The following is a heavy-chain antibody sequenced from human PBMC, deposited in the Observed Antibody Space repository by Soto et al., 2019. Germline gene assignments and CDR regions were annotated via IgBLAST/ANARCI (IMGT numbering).Heavy chain of an antibody. V-gene: IGHV3-23*01. Sequence: DVQLLESGGGLVQPGGSLRLSCAASGFTFNNYAINWVRQSPGKGLEWVAVISGSAGSTYYADSVKGRFTITRDNSKNPLYLQMGSLEAEDTAVYYCAKAGGAAGTVDYFDYWGQGTLVTVSS. CDR1: GFTFNNYA. J-gene: IGHJ4*02. CDR3: AKAGGAAGTVDYFDY. CDR2: ISGSAGST. D-gene: IGHD6-13*01.